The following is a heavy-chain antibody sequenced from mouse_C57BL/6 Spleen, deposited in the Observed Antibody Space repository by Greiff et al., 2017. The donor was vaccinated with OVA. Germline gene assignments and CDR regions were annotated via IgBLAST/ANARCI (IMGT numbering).Heavy chain of an antibody. CDR2: LDPETGGT. J-gene: IGHJ3*01. V-gene: IGHV1-15*01. D-gene: IGHD2-4*01. Sequence: QVQLQQSGAELVRPGASVTLSCKASGYTFTDYEMHWVKQTPVHGLEWIGALDPETGGTAYNQKVKGKAILTADKSSSTAYMELRSLTSEDSAVYYCKSYDYDESWFAYGGQGTLVTVSA. CDR3: KSYDYDESWFAY. CDR1: GYTFTDYE.